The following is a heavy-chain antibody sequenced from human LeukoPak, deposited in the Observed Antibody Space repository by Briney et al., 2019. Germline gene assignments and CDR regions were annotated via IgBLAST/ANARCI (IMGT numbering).Heavy chain of an antibody. J-gene: IGHJ4*02. Sequence: PSGTLSLTCAVSGGSISSSNWWSWVCQPPGKGLEWIGEIYHSGSTNYNPSLKSRVTISVDKSKNQFSLKLSSVTAADTAVYYCATYSGYAPGAFDYWGQGTLVTVPS. V-gene: IGHV4-4*02. CDR3: ATYSGYAPGAFDY. CDR1: GGSISSSNW. D-gene: IGHD5-12*01. CDR2: IYHSGST.